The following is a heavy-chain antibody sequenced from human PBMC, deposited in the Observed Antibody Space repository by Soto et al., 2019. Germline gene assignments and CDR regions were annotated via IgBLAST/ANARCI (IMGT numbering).Heavy chain of an antibody. CDR2: IYHSGST. CDR3: ARVPDV. Sequence: SETLSLTCAVSRGSISSGGYSWTWIRQPPGKGLEWIGYIYHSGSTYYNPSLKSRVTISVDRSKNQFSLKLSSVTAADTAVYYCARVPDVWGQGTTVSVSS. V-gene: IGHV4-30-2*01. J-gene: IGHJ6*02. CDR1: RGSISSGGYS.